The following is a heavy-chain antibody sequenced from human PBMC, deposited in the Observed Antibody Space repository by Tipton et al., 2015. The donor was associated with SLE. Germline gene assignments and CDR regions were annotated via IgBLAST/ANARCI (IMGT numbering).Heavy chain of an antibody. V-gene: IGHV3-9*01. CDR2: ISWNSGNI. Sequence: RSLRLSCVVSGFTFDDYAMHWVRQAPGKGLEWVSCISWNSGNIGYADSVRGRFTISRDNAKNALYLQMINPRAEDTAFYYCAKDAHGDYSHLDHWGQGTLVTVSS. D-gene: IGHD4-17*01. CDR1: GFTFDDYA. CDR3: AKDAHGDYSHLDH. J-gene: IGHJ4*02.